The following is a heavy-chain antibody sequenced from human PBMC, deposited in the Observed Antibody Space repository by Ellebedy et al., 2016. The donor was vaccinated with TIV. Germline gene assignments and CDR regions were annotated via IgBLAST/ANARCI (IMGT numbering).Heavy chain of an antibody. CDR1: GGAMSNNY. CDR3: ARLAMLARLQNYGYHSMDV. V-gene: IGHV4-59*08. Sequence: SETLSLTCTVSGGAMSNNYWSWGRQAPGEGLEWIGYIHYTGTTNFDPSLKSRLTMSVDTSKNQFSLKVTSVTAADTAVYYCARLAMLARLQNYGYHSMDVWGKGTTVIVSS. J-gene: IGHJ6*04. D-gene: IGHD3-10*01. CDR2: IHYTGTT.